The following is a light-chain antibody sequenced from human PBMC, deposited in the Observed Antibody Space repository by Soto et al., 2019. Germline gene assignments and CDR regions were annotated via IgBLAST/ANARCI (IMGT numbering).Light chain of an antibody. CDR2: EVS. J-gene: IGLJ3*02. CDR1: SSDVGGYNY. Sequence: QSVLTQPPSASGSPGQSVTISCTGTSSDVGGYNYVSWYQQYPGKAPKLMIFEVSQRPSGVPDRFSASKSGNTASLTVSNLQGEDEADYYCSSYAGSNNLVFSGGTKLTVL. V-gene: IGLV2-8*01. CDR3: SSYAGSNNLV.